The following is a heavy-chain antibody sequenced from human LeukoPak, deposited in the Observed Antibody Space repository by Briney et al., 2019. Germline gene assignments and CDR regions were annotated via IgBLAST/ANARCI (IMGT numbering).Heavy chain of an antibody. CDR2: ISYDGSNK. CDR3: AKVLAPYYDSSGYPDY. CDR1: GFTFSNYG. D-gene: IGHD3-22*01. Sequence: GGSLRLSCAASGFTFSNYGMHWVRQAPGKGLEWVAVISYDGSNKYYADSVKGRFTISRDNSKNTLYLQMNSLRAEDTAVYCCAKVLAPYYDSSGYPDYWGQGTLVTLSS. V-gene: IGHV3-30*18. J-gene: IGHJ4*02.